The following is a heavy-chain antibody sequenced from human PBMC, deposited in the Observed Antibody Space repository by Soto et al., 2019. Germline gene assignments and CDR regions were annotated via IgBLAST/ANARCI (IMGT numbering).Heavy chain of an antibody. CDR2: ISSSSSYI. CDR3: ARAAPTDLAAADY. D-gene: IGHD6-13*01. V-gene: IGHV3-21*01. Sequence: EVQLVESGGGLVKPGGSLRLSCAASGFTFSSYSMNWVRQAPGKGLEWVSSISSSSSYIYYADSVKGRFTISRDNAKNSLYLQMNSLRAEDTAVYYCARAAPTDLAAADYWGHGTLVTVSS. J-gene: IGHJ4*01. CDR1: GFTFSSYS.